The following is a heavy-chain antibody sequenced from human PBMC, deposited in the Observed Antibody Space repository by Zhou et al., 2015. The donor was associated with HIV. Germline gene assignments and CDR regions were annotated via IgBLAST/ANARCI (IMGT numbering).Heavy chain of an antibody. J-gene: IGHJ4*02. D-gene: IGHD1-1*01. CDR1: GGTFSTNG. CDR3: ARGYHTWKDY. CDR2: MNPNSGNT. Sequence: QVQLEQSGAEVKKPGSSVKVSCKVSGGTFSTNGITWVRQAPGQGLEWMGWMNPNSGNTGYTQKFQGRITMTRNTSISTAYMELSSLRSEDTAVYYCARGYHTWKDYWGQGTLVTVSS. V-gene: IGHV1-8*02.